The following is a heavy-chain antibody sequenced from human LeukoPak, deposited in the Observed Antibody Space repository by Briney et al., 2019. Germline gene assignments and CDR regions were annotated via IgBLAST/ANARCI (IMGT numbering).Heavy chain of an antibody. CDR3: TRAANEDLYYYFDY. CDR1: GFTFGDYA. CDR2: IRSKAYGGTT. Sequence: GGSLRLSCTASGFTFGDYAMSWFRQAPGKGLEWVGFIRSKAYGGTTEYAASVKGRFTISRDDSKSIAYLQMNSLKTEDTAVYYCTRAANEDLYYYFDYWGQGTLVTVSP. D-gene: IGHD2-2*02. V-gene: IGHV3-49*03. J-gene: IGHJ4*02.